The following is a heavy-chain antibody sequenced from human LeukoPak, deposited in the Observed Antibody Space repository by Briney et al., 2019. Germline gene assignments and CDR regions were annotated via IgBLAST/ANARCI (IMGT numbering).Heavy chain of an antibody. D-gene: IGHD3-22*01. Sequence: GASVKVSCKASGYTFTSYGISWVRQAPGQGLEWMGWISAYNGNTNYAQKLQGRVTMTTDTSTSTAYMELRSLRSDDTAVYYCARVRWRGYYDSSGYFTEGPFDYWGQGTLVTVSS. CDR3: ARVRWRGYYDSSGYFTEGPFDY. V-gene: IGHV1-18*01. J-gene: IGHJ4*02. CDR1: GYTFTSYG. CDR2: ISAYNGNT.